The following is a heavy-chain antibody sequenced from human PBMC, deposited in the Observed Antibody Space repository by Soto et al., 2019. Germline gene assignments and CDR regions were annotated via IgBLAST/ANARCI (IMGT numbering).Heavy chain of an antibody. V-gene: IGHV2-5*01. CDR1: GFSLSTSGVG. CDR3: AHRQRGQRVDY. D-gene: IGHD1-1*01. J-gene: IGHJ4*02. CDR2: IYWNDDK. Sequence: QITLKASGPTLVKPTQTLTLTCTFSGFSLSTSGVGVGWIRQPPGKALEWLALIYWNDDKRYSPSLKSRLTITKGTSKNQVVLTMTNMDPVDTATYYCAHRQRGQRVDYWGQGTLVTVSS.